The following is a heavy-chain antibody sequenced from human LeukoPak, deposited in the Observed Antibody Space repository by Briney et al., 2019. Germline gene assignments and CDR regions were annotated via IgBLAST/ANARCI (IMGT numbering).Heavy chain of an antibody. CDR1: GFTFSSYW. CDR2: IKPDGSVG. Sequence: GGSLRLSCAASGFTFSSYWMTWVRQAPGKGLEWVANIKPDGSVGYYVDSVRGRFIISRDNAGNSLYLQMNSLRVEDTAVYYCSQNLVAAAGDHWGQGTLLIVSS. V-gene: IGHV3-7*01. J-gene: IGHJ4*02. D-gene: IGHD6-13*01. CDR3: SQNLVAAAGDH.